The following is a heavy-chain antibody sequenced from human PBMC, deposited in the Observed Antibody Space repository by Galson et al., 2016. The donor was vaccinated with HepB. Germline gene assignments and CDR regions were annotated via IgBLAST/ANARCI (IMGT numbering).Heavy chain of an antibody. CDR1: GFIFKTYW. D-gene: IGHD3-10*01. CDR2: INNDGTTT. V-gene: IGHV3-74*01. Sequence: SLRLSCAASGFIFKTYWMHWVRQAPGKGLVWVSRINNDGTTTTSADSVKGRFTISRDNDKNTLFLQMNSLRAEDTAVYYCAKGGLTMVRGVSPYNWFDPWGQGTLVTVSS. J-gene: IGHJ5*02. CDR3: AKGGLTMVRGVSPYNWFDP.